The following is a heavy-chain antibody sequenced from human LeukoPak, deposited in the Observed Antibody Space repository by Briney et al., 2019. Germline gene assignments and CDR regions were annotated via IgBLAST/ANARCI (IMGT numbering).Heavy chain of an antibody. CDR2: IYSGGST. Sequence: GGSLRLSCAASGFTVSTNYMSWVRQAPGKGLEWVSAIYSGGSTHYADSVKGRFTISGDNSKNTLYLQMNNLRPGDTAVYFCARDLRDSRGSYGSDYWGQGTLVTVSS. D-gene: IGHD1-26*01. V-gene: IGHV3-53*01. J-gene: IGHJ4*02. CDR3: ARDLRDSRGSYGSDY. CDR1: GFTVSTNY.